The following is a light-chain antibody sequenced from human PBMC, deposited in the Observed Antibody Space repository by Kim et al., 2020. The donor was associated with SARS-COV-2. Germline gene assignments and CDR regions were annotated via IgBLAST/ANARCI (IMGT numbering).Light chain of an antibody. J-gene: IGKJ4*01. V-gene: IGKV3-20*01. CDR1: EIIRNNY. CDR2: GAS. CDR3: QRFGSSILT. Sequence: PRESVTLACRASEIIRNNYLAWYQYKPGQAPRLRICGASSRATDLPDRFSGSGSGTDFTLTISRLEPEDFAVYYCQRFGSSILTFGGGTKVDI.